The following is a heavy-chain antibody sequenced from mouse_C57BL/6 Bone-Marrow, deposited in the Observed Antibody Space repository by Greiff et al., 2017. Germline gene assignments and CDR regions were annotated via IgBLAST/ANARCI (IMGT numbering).Heavy chain of an antibody. CDR1: GYTFTSYG. Sequence: EVQVVESGAELVRPGSSVKMSCKTSGYTFTSYGINWVKQRPGQGLEWIGYIYIGNGYTEYNEKVKGKATMTSDTSSSTAYMQLSSLTSEDSAIYFCARGNYYGSSSDFDYWGQGTTLTVSS. D-gene: IGHD1-1*01. V-gene: IGHV1-58*01. CDR3: ARGNYYGSSSDFDY. J-gene: IGHJ2*01. CDR2: IYIGNGYT.